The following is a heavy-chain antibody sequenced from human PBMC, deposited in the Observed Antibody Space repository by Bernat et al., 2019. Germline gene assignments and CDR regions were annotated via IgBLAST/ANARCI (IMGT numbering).Heavy chain of an antibody. CDR3: VSDVLY. J-gene: IGHJ4*02. Sequence: EVQLVESGGGLVQPGGSLRLSCSASGFTFSSYVMFWVRQAPGKGLEYVSGISSNGDSTHYVDSVKGRFTISRDNSKSMLYVQMSSLRVEDTAVYYCVSDVLYGGQGALVTVSP. CDR2: ISSNGDST. V-gene: IGHV3-64*03. D-gene: IGHD2/OR15-2a*01. CDR1: GFTFSSYV.